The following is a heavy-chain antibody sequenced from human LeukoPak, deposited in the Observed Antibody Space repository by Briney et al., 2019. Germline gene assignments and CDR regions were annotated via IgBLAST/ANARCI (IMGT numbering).Heavy chain of an antibody. CDR3: AKDYEPLVGVHRWGDWFDP. CDR2: ISGTGGST. J-gene: IGHJ5*02. CDR1: GGSFSGYY. Sequence: ETLSLTCAVYGGSFSGYYWSWIRQAPGKGLEWVSLISGTGGSTYYADSVKGRFTISRDNSKNALYLQMNSLRAEDTAVYYCAKDYEPLVGVHRWGDWFDPWGQGTLDTVSS. D-gene: IGHD1-26*01. V-gene: IGHV3-23*01.